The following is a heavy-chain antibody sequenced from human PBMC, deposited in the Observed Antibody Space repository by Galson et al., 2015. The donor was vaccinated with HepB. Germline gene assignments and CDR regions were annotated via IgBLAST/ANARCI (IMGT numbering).Heavy chain of an antibody. CDR1: GFTFSRYE. D-gene: IGHD5/OR15-5a*01. Sequence: SLRLSCAASGFTFSRYEMNWVRQAPGKGLEWVSYITSSGSTVYYADSVKGRFTISRDNAKNSLYLQMNSLRAEDTAVYYCARGSHVFTRYFQHWGQGTLVTVSS. CDR2: ITSSGSTV. V-gene: IGHV3-48*03. CDR3: ARGSHVFTRYFQH. J-gene: IGHJ1*01.